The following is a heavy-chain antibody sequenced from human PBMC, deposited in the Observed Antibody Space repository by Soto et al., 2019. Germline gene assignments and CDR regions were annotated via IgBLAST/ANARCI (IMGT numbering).Heavy chain of an antibody. CDR3: ASHSSLRGYCISTSCYGYYYGMDV. V-gene: IGHV1-69*13. J-gene: IGHJ6*02. Sequence: GPPVKVSCKASGGTFSGYAISWVRQAPGQGLDWMGGIIPIFGTADYAQKFQGRVTITADESTGTAYMVLSSLRSEDTALYYCASHSSLRGYCISTSCYGYYYGMDVWGQGTTVTSP. D-gene: IGHD2-2*01. CDR2: IIPIFGTA. CDR1: GGTFSGYA.